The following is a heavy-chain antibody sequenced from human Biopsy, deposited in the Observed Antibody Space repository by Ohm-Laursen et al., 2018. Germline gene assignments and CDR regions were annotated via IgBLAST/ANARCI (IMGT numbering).Heavy chain of an antibody. CDR1: GYTFAGYY. CDR2: INPNSGNA. V-gene: IGHV1-2*02. J-gene: IGHJ6*02. Sequence: GSSVKVSCNASGYTFAGYYLHWVRQAPGHGLEWMGWINPNSGNANYAQSSQGRLTVTRDTSISTAYMELTSLTFDDTAIYYCARVPAYPSIDGYYGLDLWGQGTTVIVSS. D-gene: IGHD3-9*01. CDR3: ARVPAYPSIDGYYGLDL.